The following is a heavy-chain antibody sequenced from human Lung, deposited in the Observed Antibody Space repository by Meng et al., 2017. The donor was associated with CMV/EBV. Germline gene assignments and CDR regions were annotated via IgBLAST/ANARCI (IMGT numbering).Heavy chain of an antibody. Sequence: GESLKISCTASGFTFGDYAMSWVRQAPGKGLEWVGFIRSKAYGGTTEYAASVKGRFTISRDDSKSIAYLQMNSLKTEDTAVYYCTRVGTYYYDSSGYYLREEGYFDYWGQGNXVT. CDR2: IRSKAYGGTT. V-gene: IGHV3-49*04. D-gene: IGHD3-22*01. J-gene: IGHJ4*02. CDR1: GFTFGDYA. CDR3: TRVGTYYYDSSGYYLREEGYFDY.